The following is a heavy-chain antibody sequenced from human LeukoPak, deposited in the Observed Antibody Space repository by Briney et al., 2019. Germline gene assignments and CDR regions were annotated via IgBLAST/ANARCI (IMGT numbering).Heavy chain of an antibody. J-gene: IGHJ4*02. V-gene: IGHV4-30-2*01. D-gene: IGHD3-22*01. CDR3: ARGDYYDSSGYYNY. CDR2: IYHSGST. CDR1: GGSISSGGYS. Sequence: PSETLSLTCAVSGGSISSGGYSWSWIRQPPGKGLEWIGYIYHSGSTNYNPSLKSRVTISVDTSKNQLSLKLSSVTAADTAVYYCARGDYYDSSGYYNYWGQGTLVTVSS.